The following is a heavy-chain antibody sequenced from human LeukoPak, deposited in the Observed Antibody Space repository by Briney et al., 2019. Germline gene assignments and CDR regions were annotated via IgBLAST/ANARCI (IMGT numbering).Heavy chain of an antibody. D-gene: IGHD3-10*01. CDR1: GGSISRSSYY. CDR2: INHSGST. V-gene: IGHV4-39*07. J-gene: IGHJ4*02. CDR3: ARGKEVITMLRGLKPGYYFDY. Sequence: SETLSLTCTVSGGSISRSSYYWGWIRQPPGKGLEWIGEINHSGSTNYNPSLKSRVTISVDTSKNQFSLKLNSVTAADTAVYYCARGKEVITMLRGLKPGYYFDYWGQGTLVTVSS.